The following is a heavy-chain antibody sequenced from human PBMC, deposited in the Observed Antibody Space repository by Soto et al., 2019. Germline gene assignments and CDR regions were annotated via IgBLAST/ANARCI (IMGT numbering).Heavy chain of an antibody. CDR2: TYYRSRWYS. D-gene: IGHD6-6*01. CDR1: GDSVSTNSAA. Sequence: QTLSLTCAISGDSVSTNSAAWNWIRQSPSRGLEWLGRTYYRSRWYSDYAGSVKRRITINADTSKNQFSLHLNSVTPQDTAVYYCARGPSPLAYWGRGTVVTVSS. CDR3: ARGPSPLAY. V-gene: IGHV6-1*01. J-gene: IGHJ4*02.